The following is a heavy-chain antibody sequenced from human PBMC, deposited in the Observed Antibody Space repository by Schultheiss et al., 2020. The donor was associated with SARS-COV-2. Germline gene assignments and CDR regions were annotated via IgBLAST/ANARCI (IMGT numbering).Heavy chain of an antibody. J-gene: IGHJ4*02. V-gene: IGHV3-30*05. CDR2: ISYDGSNK. CDR1: GFTFSSYS. CDR3: ARGRIMITFGGVTPLGY. Sequence: GGSLRLSCAASGFTFSSYSMNWVRQAPGKGLEWVAVISYDGSNKYYADSVKGRFTISRDNSKNTLYLQMNSLRAEDTAVYYCARGRIMITFGGVTPLGYWGQGTLVTVSS. D-gene: IGHD3-16*01.